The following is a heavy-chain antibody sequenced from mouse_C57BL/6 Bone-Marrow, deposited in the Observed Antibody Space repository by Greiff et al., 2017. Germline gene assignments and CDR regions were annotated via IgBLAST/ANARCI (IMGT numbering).Heavy chain of an antibody. J-gene: IGHJ1*03. Sequence: EVKVVESGGGLVKPGGSLKLSCAASGFTFSDYGMHWVRQAPEKGLEWVAYISSGSSTISYADTVKGRFTISRDNAKNTLFLQMTSLRSEDTAMYYCARLYYDYDGGYFDVWGTGTTVTVSS. CDR1: GFTFSDYG. V-gene: IGHV5-17*01. CDR3: ARLYYDYDGGYFDV. D-gene: IGHD2-4*01. CDR2: ISSGSSTI.